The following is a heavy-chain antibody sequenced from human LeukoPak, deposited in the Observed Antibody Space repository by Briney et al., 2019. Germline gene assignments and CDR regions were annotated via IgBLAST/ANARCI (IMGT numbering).Heavy chain of an antibody. D-gene: IGHD3-16*01. CDR2: IIPILGIA. V-gene: IGHV1-69*02. CDR1: GGTFSSYT. J-gene: IGHJ3*02. CDR3: ARGGSLGGGYGGGSAFDI. Sequence: SVKVSCKASGGTFSSYTISWVRQAPGQGLEWMGRIIPILGIANYAQKFQGRVTITADKSTSTAYMELSSLRSEDTAVYYCARGGSLGGGYGGGSAFDIWGQGTMVTVSS.